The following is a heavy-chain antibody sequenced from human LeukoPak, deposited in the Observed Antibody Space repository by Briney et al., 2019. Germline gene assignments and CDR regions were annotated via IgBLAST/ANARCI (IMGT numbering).Heavy chain of an antibody. D-gene: IGHD3-22*01. CDR1: GYSISSGYY. J-gene: IGHJ4*03. Sequence: SETLSLTCAVSGYSISSGYYWGWIRQPPGKGLEWIGSIYYSGSTYYNPSLKSRVTISVDTSKNQFSLKLSSVTAADTAVYYCARHPPYYYDSSGYLPFDYWGQGTMVTVSS. CDR3: ARHPPYYYDSSGYLPFDY. CDR2: IYYSGST. V-gene: IGHV4-38-2*01.